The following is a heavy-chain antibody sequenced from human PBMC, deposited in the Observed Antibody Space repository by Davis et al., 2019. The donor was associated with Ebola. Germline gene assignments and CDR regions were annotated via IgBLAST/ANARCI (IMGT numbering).Heavy chain of an antibody. J-gene: IGHJ4*02. Sequence: MPSETLSLTCTVSGGSISSSSYYWGWIRQPPGKGLEWIGSIYYSGSTNYNPSLKSRVTISVDTSKNQFSLKLSSVTAADTAVYYCARGSPNYYYDSSGYYSRSGPLDYWGQGTLVTVSS. CDR1: GGSISSSSYY. CDR2: IYYSGST. D-gene: IGHD3-22*01. V-gene: IGHV4-39*07. CDR3: ARGSPNYYYDSSGYYSRSGPLDY.